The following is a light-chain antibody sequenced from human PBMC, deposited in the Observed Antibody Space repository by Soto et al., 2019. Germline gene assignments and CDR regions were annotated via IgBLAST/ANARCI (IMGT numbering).Light chain of an antibody. V-gene: IGKV1-17*01. CDR3: RQQNSYQRLT. Sequence: DIQMTQSPSSLSASVGDRVTITCRASQCIRNDLGRYQQKPGKDPKRLIYAASSLQSGGPSRFSRSGAATEFAVTISSLQPEDFVSYYWRQQNSYQRLTFGGGTKVEIK. CDR2: AAS. CDR1: QCIRND. J-gene: IGKJ4*02.